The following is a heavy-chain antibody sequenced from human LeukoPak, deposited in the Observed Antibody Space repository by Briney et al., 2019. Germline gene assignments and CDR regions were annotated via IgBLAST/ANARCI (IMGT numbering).Heavy chain of an antibody. J-gene: IGHJ4*02. CDR2: IYNSGST. CDR1: GESISSDDYY. CDR3: ARVQDSSGYGPFDF. V-gene: IGHV4-30-4*01. D-gene: IGHD3-22*01. Sequence: SQTLSLTCTVSGESISSDDYYWSWIRQPPGKGLEWIGYIYNSGSTYYNPSLESRLTISLGTSKNQFSLKLSSVTAADTAVYYCARVQDSSGYGPFDFWGQGTLVTVSS.